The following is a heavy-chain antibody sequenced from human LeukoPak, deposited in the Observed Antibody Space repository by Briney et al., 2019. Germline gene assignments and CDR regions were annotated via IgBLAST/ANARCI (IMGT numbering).Heavy chain of an antibody. V-gene: IGHV4-31*03. Sequence: PSETLSLTCTVSGGSISSGGYYWNWIRQHPGKGLEWIGYIYYSGSTNYNPSLKSRVTISVDTSKTQFSLKLSSVTAADTAVYYCARSQITFGGVIAQFDYWGREPWSPSPQ. J-gene: IGHJ4*02. CDR1: GGSISSGGYY. CDR2: IYYSGST. D-gene: IGHD3-16*02. CDR3: ARSQITFGGVIAQFDY.